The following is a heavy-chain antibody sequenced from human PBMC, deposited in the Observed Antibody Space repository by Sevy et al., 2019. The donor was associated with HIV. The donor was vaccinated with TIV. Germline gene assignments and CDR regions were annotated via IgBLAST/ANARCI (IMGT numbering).Heavy chain of an antibody. J-gene: IGHJ3*02. CDR2: ISWNSGSI. CDR3: AKDKAPRDSSGYYPDAFDI. V-gene: IGHV3-9*01. CDR1: GFTFDDYA. D-gene: IGHD3-22*01. Sequence: SLKISCAASGFTFDDYAMHWVRQAPGKGLEWVSGISWNSGSIGYADSVKGRFTISRDNAKNALYLQMNSLRAEDTALYYCAKDKAPRDSSGYYPDAFDIWGQGTMVTVSS.